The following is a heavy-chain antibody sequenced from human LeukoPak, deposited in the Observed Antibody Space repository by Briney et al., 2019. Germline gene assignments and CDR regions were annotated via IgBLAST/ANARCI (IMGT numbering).Heavy chain of an antibody. CDR2: ISYDGSNK. CDR3: VRDPSGSGFAFDS. V-gene: IGHV3-30*03. D-gene: IGHD1-1*01. Sequence: GGSLRLSCAASGFTFSGYGMHWVRQAPGKGLEWAAVISYDGSNKFYADSVKGRFTISRDNSEDTLYLQMNSLRAEDTAVYYCVRDPSGSGFAFDSWGQGALVTVSS. J-gene: IGHJ4*02. CDR1: GFTFSGYG.